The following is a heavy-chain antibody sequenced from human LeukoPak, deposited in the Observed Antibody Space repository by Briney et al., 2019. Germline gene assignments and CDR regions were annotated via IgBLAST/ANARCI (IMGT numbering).Heavy chain of an antibody. CDR3: AGVGNGGYGGFDY. CDR2: ISSSGTT. J-gene: IGHJ4*02. D-gene: IGHD5-12*01. V-gene: IGHV4-30-4*01. CDR1: SGSISSGDYY. Sequence: SETLSLTCTVSSGSISSGDYYWSWIRQPPGKGLEWIGYISSSGTTYDNPSLRSRITISVDSSKSQFSLNLSSVTASDTAVYYCAGVGNGGYGGFDYWGQGTLVTVSS.